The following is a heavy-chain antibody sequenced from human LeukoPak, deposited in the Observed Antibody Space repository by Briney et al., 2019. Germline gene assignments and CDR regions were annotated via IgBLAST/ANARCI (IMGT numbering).Heavy chain of an antibody. CDR1: TFTFSDCG. Sequence: PGGSLRLSCVGSTFTFSDCGMHWVRQAPGKGLEWVALISFDGSNQYYTDSVKGRFTISRDNSKNTLFLEMNSLRPEDTAVYFCARDGGGEECSGGSCYSGFFDFWGQGTLVTVS. V-gene: IGHV3-30*19. D-gene: IGHD2-15*01. CDR3: ARDGGGEECSGGSCYSGFFDF. CDR2: ISFDGSNQ. J-gene: IGHJ4*02.